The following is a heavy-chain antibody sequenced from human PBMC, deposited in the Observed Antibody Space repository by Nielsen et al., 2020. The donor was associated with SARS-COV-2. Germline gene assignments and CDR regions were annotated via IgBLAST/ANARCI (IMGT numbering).Heavy chain of an antibody. CDR2: INHSGST. V-gene: IGHV4-34*01. CDR1: GGSFSGYY. J-gene: IGHJ5*02. Sequence: SQTLSLTCAVYGGSFSGYYWSWIRQPPGKGLEWIGEINHSGSTNYNPSLKSRVTISGDMSKNQFSLNVSSVTAADKAVYYCASRGYYYDSSGYLPWGQGTLVTVSS. CDR3: ASRGYYYDSSGYLP. D-gene: IGHD3-22*01.